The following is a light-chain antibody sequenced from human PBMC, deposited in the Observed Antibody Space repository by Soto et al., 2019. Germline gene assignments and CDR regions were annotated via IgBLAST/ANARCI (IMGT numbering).Light chain of an antibody. CDR1: QSIANY. Sequence: DIQMTQSPSSLSASVGDRVTITCRASQSIANYLNWCQQKPGKAPNLLIYAASSLQSGVPSRFSGSGSGTDFTLTISSLQPEDFATYFCQQSYNYPYTFGQGTNLEIK. CDR3: QQSYNYPYT. V-gene: IGKV1-39*01. CDR2: AAS. J-gene: IGKJ2*01.